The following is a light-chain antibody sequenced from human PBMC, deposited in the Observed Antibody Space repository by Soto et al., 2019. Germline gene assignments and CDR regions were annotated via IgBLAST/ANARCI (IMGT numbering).Light chain of an antibody. Sequence: SYELTQPPSVSVSPGQTASITCSGDKLGDKYAFWYQQKPGQSPVLVIYQDTKRPSGIPERLSGSNSGNTASLTIRGTQAIDEADYYCQAWDSSTALVVFGGGTKLTVL. V-gene: IGLV3-1*01. CDR1: KLGDKY. CDR3: QAWDSSTALVV. J-gene: IGLJ2*01. CDR2: QDT.